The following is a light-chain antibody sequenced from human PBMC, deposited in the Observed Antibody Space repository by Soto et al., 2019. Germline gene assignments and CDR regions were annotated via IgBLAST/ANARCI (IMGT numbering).Light chain of an antibody. V-gene: IGKV3-15*01. J-gene: IGKJ5*01. CDR1: RSFNNK. CDR3: QQHNNWPPIT. Sequence: DIVMTQSPPTLSVSPVERLTLSSRASRSFNNKVAWYQQKPVQAPRLLIFGASTRATGIPARFSGSGSVTEFTLTISSLQSEDFAVYYCQQHNNWPPITFGQGTQLEIK. CDR2: GAS.